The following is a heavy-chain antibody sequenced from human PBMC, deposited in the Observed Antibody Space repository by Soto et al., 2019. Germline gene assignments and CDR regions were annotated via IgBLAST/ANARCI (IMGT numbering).Heavy chain of an antibody. J-gene: IGHJ5*02. D-gene: IGHD2-15*01. V-gene: IGHV1-8*02. CDR1: GYTFTSYD. CDR2: MNPHSGNT. CDR3: ARVGWVRGPREYSNHPPNNWFDP. Sequence: QVQLVQSGAEVTKPGASVKVSCKASGYTFTSYDINWVRQATGQGLEWMGWMNPHSGNTGYAQKYQRRVTMTRNTSISTTYVELTSLRSQDTAVYYCARVGWVRGPREYSNHPPNNWFDPWGQGTLVTVCS.